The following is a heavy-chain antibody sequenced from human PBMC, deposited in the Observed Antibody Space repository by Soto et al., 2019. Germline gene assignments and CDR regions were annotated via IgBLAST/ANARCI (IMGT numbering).Heavy chain of an antibody. V-gene: IGHV3-23*01. CDR1: GVTLNRYA. CDR3: ALSLSLHASNDAFDI. CDR2: ISGSGGST. Sequence: RGVSLRLAFASSGVTLNRYAVGWVRQAGGKGLEWGSAISGSGGSTYYADSVKGRFTISRDNSKNTLYLQMNSLRAEDTAVYYCALSLSLHASNDAFDIWGHGTTVTVSS. J-gene: IGHJ3*02.